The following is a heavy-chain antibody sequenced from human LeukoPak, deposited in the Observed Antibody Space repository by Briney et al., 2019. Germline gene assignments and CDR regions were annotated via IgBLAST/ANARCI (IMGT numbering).Heavy chain of an antibody. V-gene: IGHV1-2*02. CDR3: AREPEYSSSSIDY. Sequence: GASVKVSCKASGYTFTGYYMHWVRQAPGQRLEWMGWINPNSGGTNYAQKFQGRVTMTRDTSISTAYMELSRLRSDDTAVYYCAREPEYSSSSIDYWGQGTLVTVSS. D-gene: IGHD6-6*01. CDR1: GYTFTGYY. CDR2: INPNSGGT. J-gene: IGHJ4*02.